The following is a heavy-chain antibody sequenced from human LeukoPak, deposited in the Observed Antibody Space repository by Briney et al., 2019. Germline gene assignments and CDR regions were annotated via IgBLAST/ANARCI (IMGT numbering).Heavy chain of an antibody. CDR1: GYTLTELS. J-gene: IGHJ5*02. V-gene: IGHV1-24*01. CDR2: FDPEDGET. Sequence: ASVKVSCKVSGYTLTELSMHWVRQAPGKGLEWMGGFDPEDGETIYAQKFQGRVTMTVDTSTDTAYMELSSLRSEDTAVYYCATVSRDLGWFDPWGQGTPVTVSS. CDR3: ATVSRDLGWFDP. D-gene: IGHD7-27*01.